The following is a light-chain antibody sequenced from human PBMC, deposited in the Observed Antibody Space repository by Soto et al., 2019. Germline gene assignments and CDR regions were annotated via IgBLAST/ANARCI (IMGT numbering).Light chain of an antibody. V-gene: IGKV3-15*01. J-gene: IGKJ2*01. Sequence: ETVMTQSPVTLSVSPGEGATLSCRASQSVSGNLAWYQQKPGQVPRLLIYYSSTRATGIPARFSGSGSGTEFTLTISSLQSEDSAVYYCQQYNNWPFTFGQGTKVDIK. CDR2: YSS. CDR1: QSVSGN. CDR3: QQYNNWPFT.